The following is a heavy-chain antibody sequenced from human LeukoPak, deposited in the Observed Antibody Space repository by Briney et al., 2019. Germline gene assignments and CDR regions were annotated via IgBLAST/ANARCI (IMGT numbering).Heavy chain of an antibody. CDR2: IRYDGSKK. V-gene: IGHV3-30*02. CDR1: GFIFSSYG. D-gene: IGHD1-26*01. Sequence: GGSLRLSCAASGFIFSSYGMHWVRQAPGKGLEWVVFIRYDGSKKYYADSVKGRFTISRDNSKNTLYLQMNSLRAEDTAVYYCTTDDSQYSGFLYYFDYWGQGTLVTVSS. J-gene: IGHJ4*02. CDR3: TTDDSQYSGFLYYFDY.